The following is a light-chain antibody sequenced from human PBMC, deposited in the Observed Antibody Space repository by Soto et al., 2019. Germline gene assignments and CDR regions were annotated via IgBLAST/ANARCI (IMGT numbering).Light chain of an antibody. V-gene: IGKV1-5*01. J-gene: IGKJ1*01. CDR3: QQYNSQWT. Sequence: DIQMTQSPSTLSASVGDRLTITCRASQSISSWLAWYQQKPGKAPKLLIYDASSLESGVPSRFSGSGSGTEFTLTISSLQPDDFATYYCQQYNSQWTFGQGTKVEIK. CDR2: DAS. CDR1: QSISSW.